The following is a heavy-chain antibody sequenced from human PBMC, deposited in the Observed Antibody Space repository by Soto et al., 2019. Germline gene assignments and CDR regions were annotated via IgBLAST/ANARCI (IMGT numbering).Heavy chain of an antibody. D-gene: IGHD1-7*01. CDR2: SRNRANGYTT. Sequence: EVYLVESGGGSVQPGGTLSLSCAASGFTFSDHYMNWVRQAPGKGLEWVGRSRNRANGYTTEYAASVKGSFTISRDDSKNSLYLQMSYLETEDTAIYYCVRDLTATGTYYFDLWGQGTLVTVSS. J-gene: IGHJ4*02. CDR3: VRDLTATGTYYFDL. CDR1: GFTFSDHY. V-gene: IGHV3-72*01.